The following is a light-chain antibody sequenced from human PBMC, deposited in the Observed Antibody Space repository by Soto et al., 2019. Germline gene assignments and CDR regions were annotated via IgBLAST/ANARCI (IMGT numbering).Light chain of an antibody. Sequence: EIVMTQSPTTLSLSPGERATLFCRASQSVSQSGSSFLAWYQQKPAQAPRLLIYGASTRATGIPARFSGSGSGTEFTLTISSLQSEDFAVYYCQQYYNWPPITFGQGTRLEIK. CDR2: GAS. CDR1: QSVSQSGSSF. V-gene: IGKV3-15*01. CDR3: QQYYNWPPIT. J-gene: IGKJ5*01.